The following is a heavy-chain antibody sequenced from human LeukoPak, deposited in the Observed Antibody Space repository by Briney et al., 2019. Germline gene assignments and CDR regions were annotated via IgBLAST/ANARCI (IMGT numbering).Heavy chain of an antibody. D-gene: IGHD3-22*01. CDR1: GYSFTSYW. V-gene: IGHV5-51*01. CDR3: ARPDYYDSSGYYSDY. Sequence: GESLKISCKGSGYSFTSYWIGWVRQMLGKGLEWMGIIYPGDSDTRYSPSFQGQVTISADKSISTAYLQWSSLKASGTAMYYCARPDYYDSSGYYSDYWGQGTLVTVSS. CDR2: IYPGDSDT. J-gene: IGHJ4*02.